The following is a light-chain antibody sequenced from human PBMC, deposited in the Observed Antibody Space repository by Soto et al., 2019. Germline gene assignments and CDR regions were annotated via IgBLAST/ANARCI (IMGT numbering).Light chain of an antibody. J-gene: IGKJ3*01. CDR2: AAS. Sequence: DIQMTQSPSSLSASIGDRVTITCRASQDISNYLAWYQQRPGQIPELLIYAASTLQSGVPSRFSGSGSGTDFTLTISSLLPEDVATYYCQKYNSAPRTFGPGTKVDLK. V-gene: IGKV1-27*01. CDR3: QKYNSAPRT. CDR1: QDISNY.